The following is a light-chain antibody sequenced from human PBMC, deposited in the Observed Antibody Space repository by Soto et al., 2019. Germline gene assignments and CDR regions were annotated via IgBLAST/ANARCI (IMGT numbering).Light chain of an antibody. V-gene: IGKV3-15*01. CDR3: QQYNNWWT. J-gene: IGKJ1*01. CDR1: QSVSGK. Sequence: EIVMTQSPATLSVSPGERAALSCRASQSVSGKLAWYQQKPGQAPRLLIYGASTRATGIPARFSGSGSGTEFTLTISSLQSEDFAVYYCQQYNNWWTFGQGTKVDI. CDR2: GAS.